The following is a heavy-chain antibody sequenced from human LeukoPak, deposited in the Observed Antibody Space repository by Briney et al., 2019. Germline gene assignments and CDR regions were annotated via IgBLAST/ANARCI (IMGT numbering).Heavy chain of an antibody. CDR3: AKDTIFGVVSRGDFDY. CDR2: ISGSGGST. V-gene: IGHV3-23*01. Sequence: GGSLRLSCAASGFTFSSYAMSWVRQAPGKGLEWVSAISGSGGSTYYADSVKGRFTISRDNSKNTLYLQMNSLRAEDTAVYYCAKDTIFGVVSRGDFDYWGQGTLVTVSS. D-gene: IGHD3-3*01. CDR1: GFTFSSYA. J-gene: IGHJ4*02.